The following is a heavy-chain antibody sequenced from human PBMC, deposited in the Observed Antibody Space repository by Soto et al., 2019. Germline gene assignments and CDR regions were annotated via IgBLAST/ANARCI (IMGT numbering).Heavy chain of an antibody. CDR1: GYIFTSYW. D-gene: IGHD2-2*01. CDR2: IYPGDSDT. V-gene: IGHV5-51*01. CDR3: ARLQHYGMDL. Sequence: PGESLKISCKGSGYIFTSYWIGWVRQMPGKGLEWMGIIYPGDSDTTYSPSFQGHVTISADKSISTAYLQWSSLKASDTDMYYCARLQHYGMDLWGQGTTVTVSS. J-gene: IGHJ6*02.